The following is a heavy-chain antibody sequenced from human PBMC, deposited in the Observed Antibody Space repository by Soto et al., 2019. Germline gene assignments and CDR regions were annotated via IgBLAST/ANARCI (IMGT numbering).Heavy chain of an antibody. CDR2: INHSGST. CDR3: ARTQPTYYDFWNPTFNFDY. Sequence: SETLSLTCAVYGGSFSGYYWSWIRQPPGKGLEWIGEINHSGSTNYNPSLKSRVTISVDTSKNQFSLKLSSVTAADTAVYYCARTQPTYYDFWNPTFNFDYRGQGTLVTVSS. V-gene: IGHV4-34*01. CDR1: GGSFSGYY. J-gene: IGHJ4*02. D-gene: IGHD3-3*01.